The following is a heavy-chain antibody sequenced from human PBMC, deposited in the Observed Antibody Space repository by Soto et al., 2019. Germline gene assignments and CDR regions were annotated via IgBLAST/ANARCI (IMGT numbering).Heavy chain of an antibody. V-gene: IGHV4-39*01. CDR3: ARFTVAGTGYFDY. Sequence: TLSLTCTVSGDSISSTSHYWGWIRQPPGKGPEWIGSIYYSGSTYYNPSLKSRVTILVDRSKNQFSLKLSSVTAADTALYYCARFTVAGTGYFDYWGRGTLVTVSS. D-gene: IGHD6-19*01. CDR2: IYYSGST. J-gene: IGHJ4*02. CDR1: GDSISSTSHY.